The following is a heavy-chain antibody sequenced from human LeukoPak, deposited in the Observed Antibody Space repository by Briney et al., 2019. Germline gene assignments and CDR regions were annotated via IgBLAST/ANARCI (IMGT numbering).Heavy chain of an antibody. D-gene: IGHD3-10*01. CDR3: ARGLWFGDENPPYFDY. Sequence: SETLSLTCTVSGGSISSSSYYWGWIRQPPGKGLEWIGSIYYSGSTYYKSSLKSRVTISVDTSKNQFSLKLSSVTAADTAVYYCARGLWFGDENPPYFDYWGQGILVTVSS. J-gene: IGHJ4*02. CDR2: IYYSGST. CDR1: GGSISSSSYY. V-gene: IGHV4-39*07.